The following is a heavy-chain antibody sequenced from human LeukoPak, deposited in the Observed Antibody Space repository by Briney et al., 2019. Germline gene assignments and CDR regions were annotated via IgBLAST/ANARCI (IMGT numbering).Heavy chain of an antibody. J-gene: IGHJ3*02. CDR3: AILSVSSWNDAFDI. V-gene: IGHV1-24*01. CDR1: GYTLPELS. D-gene: IGHD1-1*01. CDR2: FDPEDGET. Sequence: ASVKVSCKVSGYTLPELSMHWVRQAPGKGLEWMGGFDPEDGETIYAQKFQGRVTMTEDTSTDTAYMELSSLRSEDTAVYYCAILSVSSWNDAFDIWGQGTMVTVSS.